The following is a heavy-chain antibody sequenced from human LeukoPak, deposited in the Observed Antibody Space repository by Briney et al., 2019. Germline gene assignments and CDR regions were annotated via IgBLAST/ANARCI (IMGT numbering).Heavy chain of an antibody. V-gene: IGHV1-3*01. Sequence: ASVKVSCTASGYTFTSYAMHWVRQAPGQRLEWMGWINAGNGNTKYSQKFQGGVTITRDTSASTAYMELSSLRSEDTAVYYCARVGYDFWSGYYSFDYWGQGTLVTVSS. D-gene: IGHD3-3*01. CDR3: ARVGYDFWSGYYSFDY. CDR2: INAGNGNT. CDR1: GYTFTSYA. J-gene: IGHJ4*02.